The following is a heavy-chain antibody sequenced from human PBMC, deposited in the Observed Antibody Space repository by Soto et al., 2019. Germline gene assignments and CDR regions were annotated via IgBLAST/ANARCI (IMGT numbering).Heavy chain of an antibody. CDR1: GGTFSSYA. V-gene: IGHV1-69*13. Sequence: SVKVSCKASGGTFSSYAISWVRQAPGQGLEWMGGIIPIFGTANYAQKFQGRVTITADESTSTAYMELSSLRSEDTAVYYCASLYCSCGSCGYYYGMDVWGQGTTVTVSS. CDR2: IIPIFGTA. CDR3: ASLYCSCGSCGYYYGMDV. J-gene: IGHJ6*02. D-gene: IGHD2-15*01.